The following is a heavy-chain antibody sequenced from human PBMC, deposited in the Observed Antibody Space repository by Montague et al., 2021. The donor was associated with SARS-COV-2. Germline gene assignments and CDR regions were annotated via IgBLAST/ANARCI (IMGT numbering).Heavy chain of an antibody. Sequence: SETLSLTCSVSGDSISRSHYFWAWIRKPPRMVQWWVGSNYLTGTNYYHSSLRSIVTISIDTYKNHSSMWLCFMTAADSAVFYCARLRLNNAFDIWGLGTMITISS. D-gene: IGHD1/OR15-1a*01. CDR3: ARLRLNNAFDI. J-gene: IGHJ3*02. CDR1: GDSISRSHYF. CDR2: NYLTGTN. V-gene: IGHV4-39*02.